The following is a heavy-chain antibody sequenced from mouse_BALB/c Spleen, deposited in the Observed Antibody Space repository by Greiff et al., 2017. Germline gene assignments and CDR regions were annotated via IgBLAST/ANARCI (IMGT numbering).Heavy chain of an antibody. Sequence: QVQLQQPGAELVKPGASVKLSCKASGYTFTSYWMHWVKQRPGQGLEWIGEIDPSDSYTNYNQKFKGKATLTVDKSSSTAYMQLSSLTSEDSAVYYCARGGIYDGYYGAMDYWGQGTSVTVSS. CDR3: ARGGIYDGYYGAMDY. V-gene: IGHV1-69*02. D-gene: IGHD2-3*01. J-gene: IGHJ4*01. CDR1: GYTFTSYW. CDR2: IDPSDSYT.